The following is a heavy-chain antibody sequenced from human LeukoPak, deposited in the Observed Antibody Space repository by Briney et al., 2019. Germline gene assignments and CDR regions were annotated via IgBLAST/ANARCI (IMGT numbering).Heavy chain of an antibody. CDR1: GGSISSHY. J-gene: IGHJ4*02. V-gene: IGHV4-59*11. Sequence: NPAETLSLTCTVSGGSISSHYWSWIRQHPGKGLEWLAYIYYSGSTNYNPSLRTRVTISVDTSKNQFSLKMTSVTAADTAVYYCARGVPEYYDFWGGYFYYFDYWGQGTLVTVSS. D-gene: IGHD3-3*01. CDR2: IYYSGST. CDR3: ARGVPEYYDFWGGYFYYFDY.